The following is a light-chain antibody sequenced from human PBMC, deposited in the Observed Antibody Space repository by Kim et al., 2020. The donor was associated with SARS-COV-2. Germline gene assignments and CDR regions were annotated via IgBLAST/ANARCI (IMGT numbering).Light chain of an antibody. J-gene: IGLJ3*02. V-gene: IGLV2-11*01. CDR1: GSDVGGYDY. CDR2: DVS. Sequence: QSALTQPRSVSGSPGQSVTISCTGAGSDVGGYDYVSWYQQNPGKAPKLMIYDVSKRPSGVPDRFSGSKSGNTASLTISGLQAEYEADYYCFSYAGTYTWVFGGGTQLTVL. CDR3: FSYAGTYTWV.